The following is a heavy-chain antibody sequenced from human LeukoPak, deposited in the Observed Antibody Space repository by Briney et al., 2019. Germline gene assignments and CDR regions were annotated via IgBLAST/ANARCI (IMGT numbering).Heavy chain of an antibody. CDR3: AKDIKTAMVSGGGYNY. J-gene: IGHJ4*02. CDR1: GFTFSDYS. CDR2: ISYSSSYI. V-gene: IGHV3-21*04. D-gene: IGHD5-18*01. Sequence: GGSLRLSCAASGFTFSDYSVNWVRQAPGKGLEWVSSISYSSSYIYYVDSVKGRFTISRDNSRNSLYLQMNSLRTEDTALYYCAKDIKTAMVSGGGYNYWGQGTLVTVSS.